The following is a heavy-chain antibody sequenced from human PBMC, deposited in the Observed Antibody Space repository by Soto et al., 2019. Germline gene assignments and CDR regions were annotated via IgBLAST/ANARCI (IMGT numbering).Heavy chain of an antibody. CDR3: ASGGLVAAAATGY. CDR1: GYTFTSYD. J-gene: IGHJ4*02. Sequence: QVQLVQSGAEVKKPGASVKVSCKASGYTFTSYDINWVRQATGQGLEWMGWMNPNSGNTGYAQKFQGRVTMTRNTAIGPAYMDLSSLGSEDTAVYYCASGGLVAAAATGYWGQGTLVTVSS. V-gene: IGHV1-8*01. CDR2: MNPNSGNT. D-gene: IGHD6-13*01.